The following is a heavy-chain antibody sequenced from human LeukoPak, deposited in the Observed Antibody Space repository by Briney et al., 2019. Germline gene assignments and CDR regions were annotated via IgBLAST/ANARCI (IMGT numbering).Heavy chain of an antibody. CDR1: GYTFTGYH. Sequence: ASVKVSCKASGYTFTGYHMHWVRQAPGQGLEWMGRINPNSGDANYAQKFQGRVTMTRDTSISTAYMELSRLRSDDTAVYYCARDYCSSTSCLFDYWGQGTLVTVSS. D-gene: IGHD2-2*01. CDR2: INPNSGDA. CDR3: ARDYCSSTSCLFDY. V-gene: IGHV1-2*06. J-gene: IGHJ4*02.